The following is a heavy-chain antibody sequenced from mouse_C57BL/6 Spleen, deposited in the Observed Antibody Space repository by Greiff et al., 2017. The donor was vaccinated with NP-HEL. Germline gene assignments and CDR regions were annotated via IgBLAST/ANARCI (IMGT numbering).Heavy chain of an antibody. CDR3: ARDRDSFAY. D-gene: IGHD3-1*01. CDR2: ISDGGSYT. CDR1: GFTFSSYA. V-gene: IGHV5-4*01. Sequence: EVQVVESGGGLVKPGGSLKLSCAASGFTFSSYAMSWVRQTPEKRLEWVATISDGGSYTYYPDNVKGRFTISRDNAKNNLYLQMSHLKSEDTAMYYCARDRDSFAYWGQGTLVTVSA. J-gene: IGHJ3*01.